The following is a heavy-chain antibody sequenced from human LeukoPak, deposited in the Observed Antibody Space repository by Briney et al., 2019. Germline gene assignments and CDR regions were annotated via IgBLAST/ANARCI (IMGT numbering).Heavy chain of an antibody. J-gene: IGHJ3*02. D-gene: IGHD6-19*01. CDR3: ARVYSSGPKDHDAFDI. CDR1: GYTFTSYG. Sequence: ASVKVSCKASGYTFTSYGISWVRQAPGQGLEWVGWISAYNGNTNYAQKLQGRVTMTTDTSTSTAYMELRSLRSDDTAVYYCARVYSSGPKDHDAFDIWGQGTMVTVSS. CDR2: ISAYNGNT. V-gene: IGHV1-18*01.